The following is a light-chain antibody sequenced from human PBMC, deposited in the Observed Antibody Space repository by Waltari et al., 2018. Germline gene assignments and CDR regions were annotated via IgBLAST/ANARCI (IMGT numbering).Light chain of an antibody. V-gene: IGLV2-8*01. CDR2: EVS. CDR1: SSDVGGYNY. J-gene: IGLJ2*01. Sequence: QSALTQPPSASGSPGQSVTISCTGTSSDVGGYNYVPWYQQHPGKAPKLIIYEVSNGPSGVPDRFSGSKSGTTASLTVSGLQAEDEADYYCISYAGSNNLVFGGGTKLTVL. CDR3: ISYAGSNNLV.